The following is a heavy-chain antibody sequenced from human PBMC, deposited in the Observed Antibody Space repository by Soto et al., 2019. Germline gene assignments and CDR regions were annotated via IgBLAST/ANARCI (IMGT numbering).Heavy chain of an antibody. J-gene: IGHJ4*02. CDR2: INPNSGGT. Sequence: ASVKVSCKASGYTFSDYYIHWVRQAPVQGLEWMGWINPNSGGTKYAPKFQGGVTMTRDTSITTAYMELSRLRSGDTAVYYCAREPATAKPEGVDFWGQGTLVTVSS. CDR1: GYTFSDYY. V-gene: IGHV1-2*02. D-gene: IGHD1-1*01. CDR3: AREPATAKPEGVDF.